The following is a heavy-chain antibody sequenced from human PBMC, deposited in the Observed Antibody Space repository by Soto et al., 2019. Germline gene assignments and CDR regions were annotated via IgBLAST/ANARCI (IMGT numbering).Heavy chain of an antibody. CDR2: INAGNGNT. CDR1: GYTFTSYA. V-gene: IGHV1-3*01. J-gene: IGHJ4*02. CDR3: ARSGAYYYDSSVYYY. Sequence: ASVKVSCKASGYTFTSYAMHWVRQAPGQRLEWMGWINAGNGNTKYSQKFQGRVTITRDTSASTAYMELSSLRSEDTAVYYCARSGAYYYDSSVYYYWGQGTLVTVS. D-gene: IGHD3-22*01.